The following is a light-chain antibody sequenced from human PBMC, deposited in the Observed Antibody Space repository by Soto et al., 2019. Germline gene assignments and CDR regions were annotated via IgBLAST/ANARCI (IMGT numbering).Light chain of an antibody. CDR1: QSVRSY. V-gene: IGKV3-11*01. CDR3: QQRSNWLT. Sequence: EIVLTQSPATLSLXPGXXXXLXXRASQSVRSYLAWYQQKPGQAPRLLIYDASNRATGIPARFSGSGSGTDFTLTISSLEPEDFAVYYCQQRSNWLTFGGGTKVDI. J-gene: IGKJ4*01. CDR2: DAS.